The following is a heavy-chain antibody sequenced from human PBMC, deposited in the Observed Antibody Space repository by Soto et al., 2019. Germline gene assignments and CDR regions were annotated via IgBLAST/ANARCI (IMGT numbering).Heavy chain of an antibody. CDR1: GYSFTSYR. J-gene: IGHJ3*02. CDR2: IYPGDSDT. CDR3: ARQYYYIAAAVCSAFDI. Sequence: GESLKISCKGSGYSFTSYRIGWVRQMPGKGLEWMGIIYPGDSDTRYSPSFQGQVTISADKSISTAYLQWSSLKASDTAMYYCARQYYYIAAAVCSAFDIWGQGTMVTVSS. D-gene: IGHD6-13*01. V-gene: IGHV5-51*01.